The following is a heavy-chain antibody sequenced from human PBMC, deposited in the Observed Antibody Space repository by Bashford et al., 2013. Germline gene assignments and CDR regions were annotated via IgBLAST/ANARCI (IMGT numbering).Heavy chain of an antibody. D-gene: IGHD1-14*01. V-gene: IGHV4-4*07. J-gene: IGHJ6*02. CDR1: GDSINTYY. Sequence: SETLSLTCTVSGDSINTYYWSWIRQPAGKGLEWIGRIYSSGSTNYNPALKSRVTISVDTSKNQVSLKLNSVTAADTAVYYCARDRNLYGMDVWGQGTTVTVSS. CDR3: ARDRNLYGMDV. CDR2: IYSSGST.